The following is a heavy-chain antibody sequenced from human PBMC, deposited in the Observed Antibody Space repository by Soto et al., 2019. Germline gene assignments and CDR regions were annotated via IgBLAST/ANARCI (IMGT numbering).Heavy chain of an antibody. V-gene: IGHV4-39*01. CDR2: IYYSGST. D-gene: IGHD2-21*01. J-gene: IGHJ4*02. Sequence: QLQLQESGPGLVKPSETLSLTCTVSGGSISFSNFYWGWIRQPPGKGLEWIGSIYYSGSTYYNPALKSRVTVSVDTSKNHFSLNLSSVTAADTAVYVCVRHLSYIDHALFYWGQGTLVTVSS. CDR3: VRHLSYIDHALFY. CDR1: GGSISFSNFY.